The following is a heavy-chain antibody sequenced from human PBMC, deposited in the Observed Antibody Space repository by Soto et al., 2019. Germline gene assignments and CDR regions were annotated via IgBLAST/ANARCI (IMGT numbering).Heavy chain of an antibody. CDR1: GGSISSGGYY. CDR3: ARALRGDDYGDYGTAFDI. Sequence: LSLTCTVSGGSISSGGYYWSWIRQHPGKGLEWIGYIYYSGSTYYNPSLKSRVTISVDTSKNQFSLKLSSVTAADTAVYYCARALRGDDYGDYGTAFDIWGQGTMATVSS. D-gene: IGHD4-17*01. CDR2: IYYSGST. V-gene: IGHV4-31*03. J-gene: IGHJ3*02.